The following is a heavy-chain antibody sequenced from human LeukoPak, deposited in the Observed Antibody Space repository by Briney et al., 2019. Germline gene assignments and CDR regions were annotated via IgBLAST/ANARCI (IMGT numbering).Heavy chain of an antibody. J-gene: IGHJ3*02. CDR3: ARESGSYYLGAFDI. V-gene: IGHV4-61*02. D-gene: IGHD1-26*01. CDR1: AGSISSVSYD. Sequence: PSETLSLACSVAAGSISSVSYDWSWIRQPAGKGLEWIGRIYTSGSTHNNPSLKSRVTISVDTSKNQFSLKLSSVTAADTAVYYCARESGSYYLGAFDIWGQGTMVTVSS. CDR2: IYTSGST.